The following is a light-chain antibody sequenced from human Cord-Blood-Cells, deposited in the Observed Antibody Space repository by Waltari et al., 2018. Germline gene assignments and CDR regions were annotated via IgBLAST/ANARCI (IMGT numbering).Light chain of an antibody. CDR2: DVS. V-gene: IGLV2-14*01. J-gene: IGLJ1*01. CDR3: SSYTSSSTLSYV. CDR1: SSDVGGYNY. Sequence: QSALTQPASVSGSPGQSITISCTGTSSDVGGYNYVSWYQQPPGKAPKLMIYDVSNRPSGVSNRFSGSKSGNTASLTISGLQAEDEADYYCSSYTSSSTLSYVFGTGTKVTVL.